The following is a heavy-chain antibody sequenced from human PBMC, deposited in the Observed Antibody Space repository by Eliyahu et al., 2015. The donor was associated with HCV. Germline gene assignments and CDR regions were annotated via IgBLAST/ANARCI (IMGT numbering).Heavy chain of an antibody. CDR2: ISWNSGSI. D-gene: IGHD3-10*01. CDR3: AKDRRFGDNGYYFDY. CDR1: GFTLXXDDYA. J-gene: IGHJ4*02. V-gene: IGHV3-9*01. Sequence: EVQLVESGGGLVQPGRSLRLSCAASGFTLXXDDYAXHWVRQAPGKGLEWVSGISWNSGSIGYADSVKGRFTISRDNAKNSLYLQMNSLRAEDTALYYCAKDRRFGDNGYYFDYWGQGTLVTVSS.